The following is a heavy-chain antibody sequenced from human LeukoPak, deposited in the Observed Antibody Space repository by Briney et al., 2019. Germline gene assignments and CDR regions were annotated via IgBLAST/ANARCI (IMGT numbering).Heavy chain of an antibody. CDR1: GFTFSDYY. J-gene: IGHJ3*02. V-gene: IGHV3-11*04. CDR2: ISSSGSTI. Sequence: GGSLRLSCAASGFTFSDYYMSWIRQAPGKGLGWVSYISSSGSTIYYADSVKGRFTISRDNAKNSLYLQMNSLRAEDTAVYYCTRDLKWLPDALDIWGQGTMVTVSS. D-gene: IGHD3-3*01. CDR3: TRDLKWLPDALDI.